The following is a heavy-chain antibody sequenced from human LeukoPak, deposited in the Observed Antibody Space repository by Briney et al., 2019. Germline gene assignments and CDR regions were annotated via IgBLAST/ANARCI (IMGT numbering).Heavy chain of an antibody. D-gene: IGHD4-17*01. CDR1: GFTFSSYA. J-gene: IGHJ4*02. V-gene: IGHV3-23*01. CDR3: AKATVLYYFDY. CDR2: ISGSGGST. Sequence: GGSLRLSCAASGFTFSSYAMSWLRQAPGKGLDWVSAISGSGGSTYYADSVKGRFTISRDNSKNTLYLQMNSLRAEDTAVYYCAKATVLYYFDYWGQGTLVTVSS.